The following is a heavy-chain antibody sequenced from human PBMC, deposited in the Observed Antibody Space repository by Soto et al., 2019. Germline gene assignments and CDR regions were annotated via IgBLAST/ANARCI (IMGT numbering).Heavy chain of an antibody. J-gene: IGHJ5*02. CDR3: ARLYCSSSTCDSWFDP. Sequence: EVQLVQSGAEVKKPGESLRISCTGFGYTFTTFWISWVRQMPGRGLEWMGRIDPRDSYTIYSPSFQGHVTISAHKSISTAYLQWGSLKASDTAMYYCARLYCSSSTCDSWFDPWGQGTLVTVSS. D-gene: IGHD2-2*01. CDR1: GYTFTTFW. CDR2: IDPRDSYT. V-gene: IGHV5-10-1*03.